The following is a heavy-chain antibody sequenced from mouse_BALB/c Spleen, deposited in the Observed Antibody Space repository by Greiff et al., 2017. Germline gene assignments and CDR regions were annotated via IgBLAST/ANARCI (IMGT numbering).Heavy chain of an antibody. J-gene: IGHJ2*01. D-gene: IGHD4-1*01. CDR1: GYTFTDYW. Sequence: QLQQPGAELVMPGASVKMSCKASGYTFTDYWMHWVKQRPGQGLEWIGAIDTSDSYTSYNQKFKGKATLTVDESSSTAYMQLSSLTSEDSAVYYCATGLGYFDYWGQGTTLTVSS. V-gene: IGHV1-69*01. CDR2: IDTSDSYT. CDR3: ATGLGYFDY.